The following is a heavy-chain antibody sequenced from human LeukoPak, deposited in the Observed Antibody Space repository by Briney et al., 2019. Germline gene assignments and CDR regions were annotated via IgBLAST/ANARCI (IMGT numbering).Heavy chain of an antibody. D-gene: IGHD5-18*01. Sequence: GASVKVSCKASGYTFTGYYMHWVRQAPGQGLEWMGRINPNSGGTNYAQKFQGRVTMTRDTSISTAYMELSRLRSDDTAVYYCGRGVSYGQRDEYWGQGTLVTVSS. CDR3: GRGVSYGQRDEY. J-gene: IGHJ4*02. CDR1: GYTFTGYY. V-gene: IGHV1-2*06. CDR2: INPNSGGT.